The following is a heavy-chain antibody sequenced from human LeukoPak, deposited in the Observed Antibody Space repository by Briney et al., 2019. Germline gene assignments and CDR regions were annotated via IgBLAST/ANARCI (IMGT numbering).Heavy chain of an antibody. CDR1: GFTFSSYA. V-gene: IGHV3-23*01. D-gene: IGHD3-22*01. Sequence: PGGSLRLSCAASGFTFSSYAMSWVRQAPGKGLEWVSGISGSGGSTYYADSVKGRFTISRDNAKNSLYLQMNSLRAEDTAVYYCARAGYDSSAHWGQGTLVTVSS. CDR2: ISGSGGST. J-gene: IGHJ4*02. CDR3: ARAGYDSSAH.